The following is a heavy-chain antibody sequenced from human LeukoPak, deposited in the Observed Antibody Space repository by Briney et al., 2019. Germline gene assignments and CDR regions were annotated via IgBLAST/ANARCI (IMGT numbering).Heavy chain of an antibody. J-gene: IGHJ4*02. D-gene: IGHD3-10*01. CDR2: ISYDGSNK. CDR1: GFTFSSYA. Sequence: PGGSLRLSCAASGFTFSSYAMHWVRQAPGKGLEWVAVISYDGSNKYYADSVKGRFTISRDNSKNTLYLQMNSLRAEDTAVYYCARAPRGSGLYYFDYWGQGTLVTVSP. CDR3: ARAPRGSGLYYFDY. V-gene: IGHV3-30-3*01.